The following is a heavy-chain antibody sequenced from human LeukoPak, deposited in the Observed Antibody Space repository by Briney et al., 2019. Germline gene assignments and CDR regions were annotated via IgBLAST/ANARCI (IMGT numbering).Heavy chain of an antibody. V-gene: IGHV3-7*03. Sequence: PGGSLRLSCAASGFTFSSHSMNWVRQAPGKGLEWVANINRDGSERYNVDSVKGRFTISRDDAKSSLYLQMNSLRAEDTAVYYCARRNAMDVWGQGTTVIVFS. CDR2: INRDGSER. CDR3: ARRNAMDV. J-gene: IGHJ6*02. CDR1: GFTFSSHS.